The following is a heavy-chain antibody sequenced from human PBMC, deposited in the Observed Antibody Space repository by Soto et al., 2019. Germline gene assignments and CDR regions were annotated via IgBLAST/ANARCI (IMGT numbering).Heavy chain of an antibody. CDR3: ARDASVDTAMAYYFDY. D-gene: IGHD5-18*01. CDR2: IIPIFGTA. J-gene: IGHJ4*02. CDR1: GGTFSSYA. V-gene: IGHV1-69*12. Sequence: QVQLVQSGAEVKKPGSSVKVTCKASGGTFSSYAISWVRQAPGQGLEWMGGIIPIFGTANYAQKFQGRVTITADESTSTAYMELSSLRSEDTAVYYCARDASVDTAMAYYFDYWGQGTLVTVSS.